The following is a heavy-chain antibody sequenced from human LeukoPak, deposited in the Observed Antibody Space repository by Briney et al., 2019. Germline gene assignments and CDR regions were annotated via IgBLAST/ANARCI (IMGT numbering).Heavy chain of an antibody. Sequence: SETLSLTCAVYGGSFSGYYWSWIRQPPGKGLEWIGEINHSGSTNYNPSLKSRVTISVDTSKNQFSLKLSSVTAADTAVYYCARRDISSGWSFDHWGQGTLVTVSS. J-gene: IGHJ4*02. CDR1: GGSFSGYY. D-gene: IGHD6-19*01. V-gene: IGHV4-34*01. CDR3: ARRDISSGWSFDH. CDR2: INHSGST.